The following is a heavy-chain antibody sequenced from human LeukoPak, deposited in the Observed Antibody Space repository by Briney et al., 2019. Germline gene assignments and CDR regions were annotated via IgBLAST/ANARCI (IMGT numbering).Heavy chain of an antibody. D-gene: IGHD6-19*01. J-gene: IGHJ4*02. CDR1: GDSVSSNSAA. Sequence: SQTLSLTCAISGDSVSSNSAAWNWIRQSPSRGLEWLGRTSYRSKWYNDYAVSVKSRITINPDTSKNQFSLQLNSVTPEDTAVYYCARSHIAVAGTEDPFDYWGQGTLVTVSS. CDR3: ARSHIAVAGTEDPFDY. V-gene: IGHV6-1*01. CDR2: TSYRSKWYN.